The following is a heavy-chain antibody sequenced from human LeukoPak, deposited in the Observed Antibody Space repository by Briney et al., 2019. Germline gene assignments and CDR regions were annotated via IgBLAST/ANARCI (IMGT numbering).Heavy chain of an antibody. D-gene: IGHD5-12*01. V-gene: IGHV3-15*01. CDR3: TWMATIFTVDY. CDR1: GLTFSDAW. CDR2: IRNDRIT. Sequence: GGSLRLSCVLSGLTFSDAWMSWVRQAPGKGLEWVGRIRNDRITDYAAPVQGRFSISRDNSKNTFYLQMTSLRTEDTGMYFCTWMATIFTVDYWGQGTLVTVSS. J-gene: IGHJ4*02.